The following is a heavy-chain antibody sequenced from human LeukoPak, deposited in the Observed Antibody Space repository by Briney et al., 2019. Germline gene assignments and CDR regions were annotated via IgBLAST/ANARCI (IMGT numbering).Heavy chain of an antibody. CDR2: ISGSGGIT. CDR1: GFTFSDYA. CDR3: AKDSRYSSHWYYHTLDV. Sequence: PGGSLRLSCAASGFTFSDYAMSWVRQAPGKGLEWVSSISGSGGITYFADSMKGRSTISRDNSNNTLYLQMNSLRAEDTAVYYCAKDSRYSSHWYYHTLDVRGQGTTVTVSS. D-gene: IGHD6-13*01. J-gene: IGHJ6*01. V-gene: IGHV3-23*01.